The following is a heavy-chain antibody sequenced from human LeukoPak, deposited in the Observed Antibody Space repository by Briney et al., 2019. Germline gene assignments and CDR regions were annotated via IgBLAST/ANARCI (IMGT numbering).Heavy chain of an antibody. V-gene: IGHV4-61*02. CDR2: IYTSGST. J-gene: IGHJ4*02. CDR1: GGSISSGSYY. CDR3: ARAREWELLSDFDY. Sequence: SETLSLTCTVSGGSISSGSYYWRWIRQPAGKGLEWIGRIYTSGSTNYNPSLKSRVTISVDTSKNQFSLKLSSVTAADTAVYYCARAREWELLSDFDYWGQGTLVTVSS. D-gene: IGHD1-26*01.